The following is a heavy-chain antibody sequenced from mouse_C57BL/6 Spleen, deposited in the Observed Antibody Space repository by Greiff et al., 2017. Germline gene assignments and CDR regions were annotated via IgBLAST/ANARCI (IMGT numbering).Heavy chain of an antibody. CDR2: INPGSGGT. CDR1: GYAFTNYL. CDR3: ARSYYGSSLYYAMDD. J-gene: IGHJ4*01. V-gene: IGHV1-54*01. Sequence: QVQLQQSGAELVRPGTSVKVSCKASGYAFTNYLIAWVKQRPGQGLEWIGVINPGSGGTNYNEKFKGKATLTADTSSSTAYMQLSSLTSEDSAVYFCARSYYGSSLYYAMDDWGQGTSVTVAS. D-gene: IGHD1-1*01.